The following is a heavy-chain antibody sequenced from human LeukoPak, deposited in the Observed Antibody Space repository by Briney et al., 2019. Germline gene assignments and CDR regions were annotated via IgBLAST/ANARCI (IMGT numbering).Heavy chain of an antibody. CDR1: GFTFSSYW. J-gene: IGHJ4*02. Sequence: GGSLRLSCAASGFTFSSYWMSWVRQAPGKGLEWVANIKQDGSEKYYVDSVKGRFTISRDNAKNSLYLQMNSLRAEDTAVYYCAKSLGYCSSTNCLVDYWGQGTLVTVSS. D-gene: IGHD2-2*01. CDR3: AKSLGYCSSTNCLVDY. V-gene: IGHV3-7*03. CDR2: IKQDGSEK.